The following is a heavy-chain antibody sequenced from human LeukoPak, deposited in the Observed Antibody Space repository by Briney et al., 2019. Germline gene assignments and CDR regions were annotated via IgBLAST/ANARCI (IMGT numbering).Heavy chain of an antibody. CDR1: GYTFTGYY. J-gene: IGHJ6*03. CDR2: INPNSGGT. D-gene: IGHD3-3*01. V-gene: IGHV1-2*02. CDR3: ARDSTYYDFWSGYYTGSYYMDV. Sequence: GASVKVSCKASGYTFTGYYMHWVRQAPGQGLEWMGWINPNSGGTNYAQKFQGRVTMTRDTSISTAYMELSRLRSDDTAVYYCARDSTYYDFWSGYYTGSYYMDVWGKGTTVTVSS.